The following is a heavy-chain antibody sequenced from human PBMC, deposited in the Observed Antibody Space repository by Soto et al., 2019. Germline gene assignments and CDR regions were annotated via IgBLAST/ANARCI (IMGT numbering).Heavy chain of an antibody. Sequence: GGSLRLSCAASGFTFSSYGMHWVRQAPGKGLEWVAVISYDGSNKYYADSVKGRFTISRDNSKNTLYLQMNSLRAEDTAVYYCAKDLRDGYDDYWGQGTLVTVSS. J-gene: IGHJ4*02. CDR3: AKDLRDGYDDY. CDR2: ISYDGSNK. CDR1: GFTFSSYG. D-gene: IGHD5-12*01. V-gene: IGHV3-30*18.